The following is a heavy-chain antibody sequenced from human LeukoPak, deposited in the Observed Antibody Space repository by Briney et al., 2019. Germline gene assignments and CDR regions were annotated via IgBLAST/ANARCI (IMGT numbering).Heavy chain of an antibody. D-gene: IGHD1-26*01. CDR3: AKDLREGYFDY. Sequence: GGSLRLSCAASGFTFDDYAMHWVRQAPGKGLEWVSGISWNSGSIGYADSVKGRFTISRDNAKNSLYLQMNSLRAEDTAVYYCAKDLREGYFDYWGQGTLVTVSS. J-gene: IGHJ4*02. V-gene: IGHV3-9*01. CDR2: ISWNSGSI. CDR1: GFTFDDYA.